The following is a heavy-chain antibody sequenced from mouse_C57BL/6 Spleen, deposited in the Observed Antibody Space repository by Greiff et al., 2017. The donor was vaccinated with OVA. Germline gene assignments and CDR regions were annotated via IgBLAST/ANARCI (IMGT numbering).Heavy chain of an antibody. CDR3: ARKGIYYVFDY. CDR2: IYPGDGDT. V-gene: IGHV1-82*01. CDR1: GYAFSSSW. Sequence: VQRVESGPELVKPGASVKISCKASGYAFSSSWMNWVKQRPGKGLEWIGRIYPGDGDTNYNGKFKGKATLTADKSSSTAYMQLSSLTSEDSAVYFCARKGIYYVFDYWGQGTTLTVSS. J-gene: IGHJ2*01. D-gene: IGHD1-1*01.